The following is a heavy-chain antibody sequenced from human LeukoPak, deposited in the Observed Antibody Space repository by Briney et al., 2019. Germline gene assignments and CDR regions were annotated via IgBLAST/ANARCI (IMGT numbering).Heavy chain of an antibody. V-gene: IGHV3-23*01. D-gene: IGHD3-16*01. CDR3: AKDGRYDYIWGIDY. CDR2: ISGSSGST. J-gene: IGHJ4*02. CDR1: GFTFSNYA. Sequence: GRSLRLSCAASGFTFSNYAMNWVRQAPGKGLEWVSAISGSSGSTYYADSVKGRFTISRDNSKNTLYLQMNSLRAEDTAVYFCAKDGRYDYIWGIDYWGQGTLVTVSS.